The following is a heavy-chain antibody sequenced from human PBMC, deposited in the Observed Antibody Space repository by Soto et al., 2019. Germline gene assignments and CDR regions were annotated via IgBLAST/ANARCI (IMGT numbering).Heavy chain of an antibody. J-gene: IGHJ4*02. D-gene: IGHD3-10*01. CDR2: IYYSGST. Sequence: QVQLQESGPGLVKPSQTPSLTCTVSGDSISSGGYYWGWIRQPPGKGLEWIGYIYYSGSTYYSPSLKSRVIMSVDTSKNQFSLKLSSVTAADTAVYYCSRVGEIIGDYWGQGTLVTVSS. V-gene: IGHV4-31*03. CDR1: GDSISSGGYY. CDR3: SRVGEIIGDY.